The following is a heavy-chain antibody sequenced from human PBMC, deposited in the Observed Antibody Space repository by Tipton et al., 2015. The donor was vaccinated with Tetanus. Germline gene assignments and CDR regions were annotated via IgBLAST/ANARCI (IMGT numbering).Heavy chain of an antibody. CDR3: ARAVRFYYDSSTYYQYYFDS. Sequence: TLSLTCTVSGASINTGGYLWTWLRQHRGEGLEWIGYFYSTQRTSSSPSLKSRVHISVDTSKNQLSLSLTSVTAADTAVYYCARAVRFYYDSSTYYQYYFDSWGQGTLVTVSS. CDR1: GASINTGGYL. D-gene: IGHD3-22*01. CDR2: FYSTQRT. V-gene: IGHV4-31*03. J-gene: IGHJ4*02.